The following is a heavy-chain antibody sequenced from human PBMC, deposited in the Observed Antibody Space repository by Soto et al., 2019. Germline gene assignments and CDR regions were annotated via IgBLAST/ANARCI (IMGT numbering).Heavy chain of an antibody. J-gene: IGHJ2*01. CDR1: GGSVSSGSYY. D-gene: IGHD1-26*01. CDR2: IYYSGST. Sequence: QVQLQESGPGLVKPSETLSLTCTVSGGSVSSGSYYWSWIRQPPGKGLEWIGYIYYSGSTNYNPSLKSRVTISVDTSKNQFSLKLSSVTAADTAVYYCARGLGSYDPNWYFDLWGRGTLVTVSS. V-gene: IGHV4-61*01. CDR3: ARGLGSYDPNWYFDL.